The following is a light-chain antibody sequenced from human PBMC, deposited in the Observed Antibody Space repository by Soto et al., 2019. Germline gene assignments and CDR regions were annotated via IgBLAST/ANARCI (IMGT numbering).Light chain of an antibody. CDR3: QQYNSYSLT. CDR1: QSISSW. J-gene: IGKJ4*01. Sequence: DIPMTQSPSTLSASVGDRVTITCRASQSISSWLAWYQQKPEKAPKLLIYDASSLESGVPSRFCGSGSGTEFTLTISRLQPDDFATYYCQQYNSYSLTFGGGTKVEIK. V-gene: IGKV1-5*01. CDR2: DAS.